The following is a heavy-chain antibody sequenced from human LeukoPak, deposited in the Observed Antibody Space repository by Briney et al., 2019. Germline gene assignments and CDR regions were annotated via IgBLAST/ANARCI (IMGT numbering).Heavy chain of an antibody. V-gene: IGHV4-34*01. CDR2: INHSGST. CDR1: GGSFSGYY. D-gene: IGHD5-18*01. Sequence: TSETLSLTCAVYGGSFSGYYWSWIRQPPGKGLECIGEINHSGSTNYNPSLKSRVTISVDTSKNQSSLKLSSVPAADTAVYYFARLIRGYSYGSYYFDYWGQGTLVTVSS. CDR3: ARLIRGYSYGSYYFDY. J-gene: IGHJ4*02.